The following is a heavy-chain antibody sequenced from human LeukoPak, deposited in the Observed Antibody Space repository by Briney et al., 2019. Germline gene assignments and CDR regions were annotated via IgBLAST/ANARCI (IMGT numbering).Heavy chain of an antibody. CDR2: INPNSGGT. V-gene: IGHV1-2*06. CDR1: GYTFTGYY. D-gene: IGHD6-19*01. Sequence: ASVKVSCKASGYTFTGYYMHWVRQAPGQGLEWMGRINPNSGGTNYAQTFQGRVTMTRDTSISTAYMELSRLRSDDTAVYYCARDQRWLVLGWFDPWGQGTLVTVSS. CDR3: ARDQRWLVLGWFDP. J-gene: IGHJ5*02.